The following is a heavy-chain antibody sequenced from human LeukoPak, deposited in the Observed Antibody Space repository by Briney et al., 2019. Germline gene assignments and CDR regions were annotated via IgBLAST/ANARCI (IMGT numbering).Heavy chain of an antibody. J-gene: IGHJ3*02. CDR3: ATTSENIVVVTGIRTDAFDI. CDR1: GGSISSYY. CDR2: VYYSGST. D-gene: IGHD2-21*02. Sequence: PPETLSLTCTVSGGSISSYYWSWIRQPPGKGLEWIGYVYYSGSTNYNPSLKSRVTISVDTSKNQFSLNLNSVTAADTAVYYCATTSENIVVVTGIRTDAFDIWGQGTMVTVSS. V-gene: IGHV4-59*01.